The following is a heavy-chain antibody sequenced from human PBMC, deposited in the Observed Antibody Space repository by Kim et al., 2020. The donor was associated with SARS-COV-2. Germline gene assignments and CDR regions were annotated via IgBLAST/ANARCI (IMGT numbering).Heavy chain of an antibody. J-gene: IGHJ6*01. D-gene: IGHD1-1*01. CDR2: ISSSGSTI. CDR1: GFTFSSYE. V-gene: IGHV3-48*03. CDR3: ARVQEHYYYYGMDV. Sequence: LSLTCAASGFTFSSYEMNWVRQAPGKGLEWVSYISSSGSTIYYADSVKDRFTISRDNAKNSLYLQMNSLRAEDTAVYYCARVQEHYYYYGMDVWGKGPRSPSPQ.